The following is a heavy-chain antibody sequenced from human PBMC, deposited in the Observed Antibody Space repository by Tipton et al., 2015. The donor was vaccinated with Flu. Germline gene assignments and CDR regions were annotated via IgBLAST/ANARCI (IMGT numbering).Heavy chain of an antibody. J-gene: IGHJ4*02. Sequence: QLVQSGGGVVQPGRSLRLSCAASGFTFSSYDMHWVRRAPGKGLEWVAVISYDGSNKYYAGSVKGRFTISRDNSKNTLYLQMNSLRAEDTAVYYCAKDSSDYGDYVNDYWGQGTLVTVSS. CDR1: GFTFSSYD. CDR2: ISYDGSNK. D-gene: IGHD4-17*01. CDR3: AKDSSDYGDYVNDY. V-gene: IGHV3-30*18.